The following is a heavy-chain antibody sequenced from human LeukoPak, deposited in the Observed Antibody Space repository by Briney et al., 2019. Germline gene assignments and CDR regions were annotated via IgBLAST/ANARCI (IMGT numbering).Heavy chain of an antibody. CDR2: ISGSGGST. CDR1: GFTFSTYA. V-gene: IGHV3-23*01. J-gene: IGHJ4*02. D-gene: IGHD4-23*01. CDR3: AKGTTTLVVTKIDY. Sequence: GGSLRLSCAVSGFTFSTYAMSWVRQAPGKGLEWVSVISGSGGSTYYADSVKGRFTISRDNSKNTLYLQMNSLRAEDTAVYYCAKGTTTLVVTKIDYWGQGTLVTVSS.